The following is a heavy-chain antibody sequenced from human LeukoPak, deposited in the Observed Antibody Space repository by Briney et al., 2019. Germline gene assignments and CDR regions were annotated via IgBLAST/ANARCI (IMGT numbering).Heavy chain of an antibody. CDR2: IYHSGST. CDR1: GYSISSGYY. J-gene: IGHJ2*01. V-gene: IGHV4-38-2*01. Sequence: SETLSLTCAVSGYSISSGYYWGWIRQPPGKGLEWIGSIYHSGSTYYNPSLKSRVTISVDTSKNQFSLKLSSVTAADTAVCYCARPQYWYFDLWGRGTLVTVSS. CDR3: ARPQYWYFDL.